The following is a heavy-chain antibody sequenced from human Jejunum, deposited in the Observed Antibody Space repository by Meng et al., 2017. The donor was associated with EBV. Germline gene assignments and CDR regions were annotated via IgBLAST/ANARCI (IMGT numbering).Heavy chain of an antibody. CDR2: INHSGTT. CDR3: ARGVYGPTTRGREYFIH. V-gene: IGHV4-34*02. D-gene: IGHD2/OR15-2a*01. Sequence: QQGGAGLLKPSEPLSLPCGVYGGSFNGYYWTWIRQSPGKSLEWIGEINHSGTTNYNPSLRSRVIISVDTSKKQFSLTLTSVTAADTAVYYCARGVYGPTTRGREYFIHWGRGTLVTVSS. J-gene: IGHJ1*01. CDR1: GGSFNGYY.